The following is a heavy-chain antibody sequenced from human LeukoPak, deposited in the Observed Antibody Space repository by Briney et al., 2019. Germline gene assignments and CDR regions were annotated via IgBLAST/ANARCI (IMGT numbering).Heavy chain of an antibody. J-gene: IGHJ4*02. V-gene: IGHV1-3*01. Sequence: ASVKVSCKASGYTFSTYAMHWVRQAPGQRLEWMGWISVGNGNTKYSQKFQGRVTITRDTSATTAYMELSSLRSEDTAVYYCARVDRWLQFVDYWGQGTLVTVSS. D-gene: IGHD5-24*01. CDR1: GYTFSTYA. CDR3: ARVDRWLQFVDY. CDR2: ISVGNGNT.